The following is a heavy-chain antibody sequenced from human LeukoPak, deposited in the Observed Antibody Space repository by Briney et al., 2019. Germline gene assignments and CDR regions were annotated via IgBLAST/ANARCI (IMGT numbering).Heavy chain of an antibody. V-gene: IGHV4-38-2*02. CDR2: FHYSGST. CDR1: GYSISSAYY. J-gene: IGHJ6*03. D-gene: IGHD1-26*01. Sequence: SETLSLTCTVSGYSISSAYYWGWIRQPPGKGLEWIGSFHYSGSTYYNPSLKSRVTISVDTSKNQFSLKLTSVTAADTAVYYCARQNSGSRHYYYYYYMDVWGKGTTVTISS. CDR3: ARQNSGSRHYYYYYYMDV.